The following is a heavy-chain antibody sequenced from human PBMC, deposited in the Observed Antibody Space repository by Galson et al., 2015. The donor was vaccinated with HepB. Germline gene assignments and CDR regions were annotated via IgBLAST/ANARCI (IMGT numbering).Heavy chain of an antibody. CDR1: GYTLTIYA. D-gene: IGHD3/OR15-3a*01. CDR2: ISAYNGNT. Sequence: SVKVSCKASGYTLTIYAISWVRQAPGQGLEWMGWISAYNGNTNYAQKLQGRVTMTTDTSTTTAYMELKSLRSDDTAVYYCARGDDFLTGYYRGFDYWGQGTLLTVSS. V-gene: IGHV1-18*01. J-gene: IGHJ4*02. CDR3: ARGDDFLTGYYRGFDY.